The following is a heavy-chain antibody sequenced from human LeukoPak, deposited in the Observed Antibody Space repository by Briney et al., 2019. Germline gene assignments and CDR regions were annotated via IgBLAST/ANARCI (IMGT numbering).Heavy chain of an antibody. CDR3: AREGGSSSWSATAFNWFDP. Sequence: ASVKVCCKASGYTFTSYDINWERQATGQGLEWMGWMNPNSGNTGYAQKFQGRVTMTRNTSISTAYMELSSLRSEDTAVYYCAREGGSSSWSATAFNWFDPWGQGTLVTVSS. CDR2: MNPNSGNT. D-gene: IGHD6-13*01. CDR1: GYTFTSYD. J-gene: IGHJ5*02. V-gene: IGHV1-8*01.